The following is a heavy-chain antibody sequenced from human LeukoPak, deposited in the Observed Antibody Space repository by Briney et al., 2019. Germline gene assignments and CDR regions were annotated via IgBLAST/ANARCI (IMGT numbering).Heavy chain of an antibody. J-gene: IGHJ6*02. V-gene: IGHV4-39*01. Sequence: KPSETLSLTCTVSGGSISSSSYYWGWIRQPPGKGLEWIVSIYYSGSTYYNPSLKSRVTISVDTSKNQFSLKLSSVTAADTAVYYCARHSLGDFWSGYYSVYYGMDVWGQGTTVTVSS. CDR3: ARHSLGDFWSGYYSVYYGMDV. D-gene: IGHD3-3*01. CDR2: IYYSGST. CDR1: GGSISSSSYY.